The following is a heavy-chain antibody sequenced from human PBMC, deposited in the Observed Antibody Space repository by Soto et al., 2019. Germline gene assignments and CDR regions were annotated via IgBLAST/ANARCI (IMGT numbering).Heavy chain of an antibody. V-gene: IGHV3-48*03. D-gene: IGHD5-18*01. CDR2: ISSSGCTI. CDR3: ARVPFGKGYSYGPRAYYYGMDV. Sequence: PGGSLRLSCAASGFTFSSYEMNWVRQAPGKGLEWVSYISSSGCTIYYADSVKGRFTISRDNAKNSLYLQMNSLRAEDTAVYYCARVPFGKGYSYGPRAYYYGMDVWGQGTTVTVSS. CDR1: GFTFSSYE. J-gene: IGHJ6*02.